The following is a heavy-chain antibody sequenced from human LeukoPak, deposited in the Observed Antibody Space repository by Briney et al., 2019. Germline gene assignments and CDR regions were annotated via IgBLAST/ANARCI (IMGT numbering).Heavy chain of an antibody. CDR2: MNPSSGST. V-gene: IGHV1-8*03. CDR1: GYTFTSYD. D-gene: IGHD2-2*01. J-gene: IGHJ6*04. Sequence: ASVKVSRKASGYTFTSYDINWVRQATGQGLEWMGWMNPSSGSTAYAQKFQGRVTITRDTSISTAYMELSTLRSEDTAVYYCARGRSAMRMDVWGKGATVTVSS. CDR3: ARGRSAMRMDV.